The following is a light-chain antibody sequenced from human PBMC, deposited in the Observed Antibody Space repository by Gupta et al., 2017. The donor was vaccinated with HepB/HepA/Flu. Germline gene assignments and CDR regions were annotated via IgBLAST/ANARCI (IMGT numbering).Light chain of an antibody. CDR1: QSVSSN. CDR3: QQYKNWPCS. V-gene: IGKV3-15*01. J-gene: IGKJ2*04. Sequence: IVMTQSPATLSVSPGERATLSCRASQSVSSNLAWYQQKPGQAPRLLIYGASTRATGIPARFSGSGSGTEFTLTISSLQSEDFAVYYCQQYKNWPCSFGQGTKLEIK. CDR2: GAS.